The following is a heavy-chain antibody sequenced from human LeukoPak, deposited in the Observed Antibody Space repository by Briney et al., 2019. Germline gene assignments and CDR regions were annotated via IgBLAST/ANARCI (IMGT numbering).Heavy chain of an antibody. CDR2: INHSGST. Sequence: SETLSLTCAVYGGSFSGYYWSWIRQPPGKGLEWIGEINHSGSTNYNPSLKSRVTISVDTSKNQFSLKLSSVTAADTAVYYCAIAVAGNAFDYWGQGTLVTVSS. J-gene: IGHJ4*02. CDR1: GGSFSGYY. D-gene: IGHD6-19*01. CDR3: AIAVAGNAFDY. V-gene: IGHV4-34*01.